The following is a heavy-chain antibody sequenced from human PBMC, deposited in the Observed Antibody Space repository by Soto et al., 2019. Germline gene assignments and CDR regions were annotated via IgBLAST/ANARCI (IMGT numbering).Heavy chain of an antibody. V-gene: IGHV3-23*01. Sequence: AGGALRLSCAASGFTFSSYAMSWVRQAPGKGLEWVSAISGSGGSTYYADSVKGRFTISRDNSKNTLYLQMNSLRAEDTAVYYCAKGVLDLGNCNGGTCFFFDYWGQGTLVTVSS. CDR2: ISGSGGST. D-gene: IGHD2-15*01. CDR3: AKGVLDLGNCNGGTCFFFDY. CDR1: GFTFSSYA. J-gene: IGHJ4*02.